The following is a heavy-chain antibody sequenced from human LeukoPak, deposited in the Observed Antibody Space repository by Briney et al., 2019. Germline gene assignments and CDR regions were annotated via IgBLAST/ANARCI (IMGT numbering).Heavy chain of an antibody. V-gene: IGHV1-2*02. D-gene: IGHD3-22*01. CDR3: ARAEDYYDSSGYYFSAFQH. Sequence: ASVKVSCKASGYTFTGYYMHWVRQAPGQGLEWMGWINPNSGGTNYAQKFQGRVTMTRDTSISTAYMELSRLRSDAKAVYYCARAEDYYDSSGYYFSAFQHWGQGTLVTVSS. J-gene: IGHJ1*01. CDR1: GYTFTGYY. CDR2: INPNSGGT.